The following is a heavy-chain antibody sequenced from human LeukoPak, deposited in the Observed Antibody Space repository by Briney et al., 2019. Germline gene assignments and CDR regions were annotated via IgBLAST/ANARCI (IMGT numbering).Heavy chain of an antibody. D-gene: IGHD6-13*01. Sequence: PSETLSLTCAVYDGSFSGYYWSWIRQPPGKGLEWIGEINHSGSTNYNPSLKSRVTISVDTSKNQFSLKLSSVTAADTAVYYCAIPSSSWYFYPDYWGQGTLVTVSS. J-gene: IGHJ4*02. V-gene: IGHV4-34*01. CDR2: INHSGST. CDR1: DGSFSGYY. CDR3: AIPSSSWYFYPDY.